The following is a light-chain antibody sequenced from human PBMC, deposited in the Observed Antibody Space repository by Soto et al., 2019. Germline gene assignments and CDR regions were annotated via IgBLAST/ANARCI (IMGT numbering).Light chain of an antibody. CDR3: CSYGGSRAV. CDR2: EVS. CDR1: SSDVGSHNL. J-gene: IGLJ7*01. Sequence: QSALTQPACVSGSPGQSSTISCTGTSSDVGSHNLVSWYQQHPGQAPKLMIYEVSKRPLGVSARFSASKSGNTASLTISGLQAEDEADYYCCSYGGSRAVFGGGTQLTVL. V-gene: IGLV2-23*02.